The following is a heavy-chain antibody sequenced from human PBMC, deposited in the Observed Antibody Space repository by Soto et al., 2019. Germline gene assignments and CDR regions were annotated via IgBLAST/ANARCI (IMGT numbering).Heavy chain of an antibody. J-gene: IGHJ6*04. CDR1: GGSVSSYY. Sequence: SETLSLTCTVSGGSVSSYYWSWIRQPPGEGLEWIGEINHSGSTNYNPSLKSRVTTSVDTSKNQFSLKLSSVTAADTAVYYCARGRYYGSGAAEVWGKGTTVTVSS. D-gene: IGHD3-10*01. V-gene: IGHV4-34*01. CDR3: ARGRYYGSGAAEV. CDR2: INHSGST.